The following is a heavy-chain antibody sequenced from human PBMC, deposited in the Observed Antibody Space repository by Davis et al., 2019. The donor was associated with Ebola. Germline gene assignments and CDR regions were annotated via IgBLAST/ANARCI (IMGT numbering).Heavy chain of an antibody. Sequence: ASVKVSCKASGYTFTGYYMHWVRQAPGQGLEWMGWINPNSGGTNYAQKFQGWVTMTRDTSISTAYMELSRLRSDDTAVYYCARSGGLGIAGDGGDYYYYGMDVWGQGTTVTVSS. CDR1: GYTFTGYY. CDR3: ARSGGLGIAGDGGDYYYYGMDV. D-gene: IGHD2-21*01. J-gene: IGHJ6*02. CDR2: INPNSGGT. V-gene: IGHV1-2*04.